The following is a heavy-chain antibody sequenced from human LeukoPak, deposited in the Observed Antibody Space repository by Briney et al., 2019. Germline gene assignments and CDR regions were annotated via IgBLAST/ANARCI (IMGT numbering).Heavy chain of an antibody. V-gene: IGHV1-69*04. J-gene: IGHJ4*02. CDR2: IIPILGIA. D-gene: IGHD6-13*01. CDR1: GGTFSIYA. Sequence: SVKVSCKASGGTFSIYAISWVRQAPGQGLEWMGRIIPILGIANYAQKFQGRVTITADKSTSTAYMELSSLRSEDTAVYYCARAEAAAGREFDYWGQGTLVTVSS. CDR3: ARAEAAAGREFDY.